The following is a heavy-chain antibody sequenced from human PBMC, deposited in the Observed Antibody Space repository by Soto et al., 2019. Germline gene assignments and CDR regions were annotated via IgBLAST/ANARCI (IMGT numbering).Heavy chain of an antibody. CDR1: GGSFSGYY. V-gene: IGHV4-34*01. Sequence: QVQLQQWGAGLLKPSETLSLTCAVYGGSFSGYYWSWIRQPPGKGLEWIGEINHSGSTNYNPSLMXRXTXSXXTSKNQFALKLSSVTAADTAVYYCARMDDNDFDYYYYGMDVWGQGTTVTVSS. CDR2: INHSGST. CDR3: ARMDDNDFDYYYYGMDV. J-gene: IGHJ6*02. D-gene: IGHD3-16*01.